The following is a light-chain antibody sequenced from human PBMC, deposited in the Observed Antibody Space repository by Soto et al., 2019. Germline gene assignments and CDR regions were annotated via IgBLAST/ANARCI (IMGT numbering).Light chain of an antibody. CDR1: QDIINR. Sequence: DIQMTQSPSSLSASVGDRITITCRASQDIINRFVWFQQKPGKAPKSLIYAASNLQSGVPSKFSGSGSGTDFTLTISSLQPEDFATYYCQQYKDYPLTFGGGTRVEIK. V-gene: IGKV1-16*02. J-gene: IGKJ4*01. CDR3: QQYKDYPLT. CDR2: AAS.